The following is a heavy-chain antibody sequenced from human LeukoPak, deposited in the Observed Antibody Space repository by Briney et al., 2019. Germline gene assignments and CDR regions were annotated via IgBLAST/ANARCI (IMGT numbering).Heavy chain of an antibody. CDR3: ARTYSSGWYVSFSGYFDY. Sequence: PSETLSLTCAVYGGSFSGYYWSWIRQPPGKGLEWIGEINHSGSTNYNPSLKSRVTISVDTSKNQFSLKPSSVTAADTAVYYCARTYSSGWYVSFSGYFDYWGQGTLVTVSS. CDR2: INHSGST. CDR1: GGSFSGYY. D-gene: IGHD6-19*01. J-gene: IGHJ4*02. V-gene: IGHV4-34*01.